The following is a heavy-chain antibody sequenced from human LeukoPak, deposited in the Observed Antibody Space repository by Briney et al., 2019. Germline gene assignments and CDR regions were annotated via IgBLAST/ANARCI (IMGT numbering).Heavy chain of an antibody. Sequence: GGSLRLSCSAFGFTFSDLAMHWVRQAPGKGLEYVSGITRNGDRKFYADSVKGRFTISRDNAKNSLYLQMNSLRAEDTAVYYCARESSIAALDYYYGMDVWGQGTTVTVSS. D-gene: IGHD6-6*01. V-gene: IGHV3-64*04. CDR3: ARESSIAALDYYYGMDV. CDR1: GFTFSDLA. J-gene: IGHJ6*02. CDR2: ITRNGDRK.